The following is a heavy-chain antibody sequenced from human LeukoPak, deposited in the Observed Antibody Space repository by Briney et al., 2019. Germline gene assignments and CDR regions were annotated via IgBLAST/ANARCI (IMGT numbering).Heavy chain of an antibody. CDR1: GFTVSDAW. J-gene: IGHJ4*02. CDR3: TTEYSGSFSN. V-gene: IGHV3-15*01. Sequence: GGSLRLSCAASGFTVSDAWMNWVRQVPGKGLEWIGLFKSKTNGGTTDYAAPVKGRFTMSRDDSKNTLYLQMNSLKTEDTAMYYCTTEYSGSFSNWGQGILVTVSS. CDR2: FKSKTNGGTT. D-gene: IGHD1-26*01.